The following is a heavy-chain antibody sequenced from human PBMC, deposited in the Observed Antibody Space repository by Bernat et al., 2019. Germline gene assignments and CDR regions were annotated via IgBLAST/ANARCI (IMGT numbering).Heavy chain of an antibody. D-gene: IGHD3-22*01. CDR2: ISYDGSNK. CDR1: GFTFSTYG. CDR3: AKATDPKDITMINS. V-gene: IGHV3-30*18. J-gene: IGHJ4*02. Sequence: QVQLVESGGGVVQPGRSLRLSCAASGFTFSTYGMHWVRQAPGKGLEWVAVISYDGSNKYYADSVKGRFTISRDNSKNTLNLQMNSLRAEDTAVYYCAKATDPKDITMINSWGQGTLVIVSS.